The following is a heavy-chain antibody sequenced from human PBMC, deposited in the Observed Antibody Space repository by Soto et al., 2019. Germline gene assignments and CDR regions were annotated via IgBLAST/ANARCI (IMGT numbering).Heavy chain of an antibody. D-gene: IGHD6-13*01. CDR2: IYYTEST. J-gene: IGHJ4*02. Sequence: LSLTCTVSGGSISTGGYYWSWIRQLPGKGLEWIGHIYYTESTNYNPSLQRRVTLSVDTSKSHFSLNLNSVTAADTAVYYCARVHNLYSSHWYRVGYFDSWGQGTLVPVYS. V-gene: IGHV4-31*03. CDR1: GGSISTGGYY. CDR3: ARVHNLYSSHWYRVGYFDS.